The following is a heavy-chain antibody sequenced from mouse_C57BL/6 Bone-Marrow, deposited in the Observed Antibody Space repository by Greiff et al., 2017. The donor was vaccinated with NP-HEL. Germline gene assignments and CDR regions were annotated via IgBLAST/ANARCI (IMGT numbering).Heavy chain of an antibody. CDR1: GFTFSDYG. D-gene: IGHD2-4*01. Sequence: EVHLVESGGGLVKPGGSLKLSCAASGFTFSDYGMHWVRQAPEKGPEWVAYISSGSSTIYYADTVKGRFTISRDNAKNTLFLQMTSLRSEDTAMYYCARRDYDEKDYFDYWGQGTTLTVSS. CDR3: ARRDYDEKDYFDY. J-gene: IGHJ2*01. V-gene: IGHV5-17*01. CDR2: ISSGSSTI.